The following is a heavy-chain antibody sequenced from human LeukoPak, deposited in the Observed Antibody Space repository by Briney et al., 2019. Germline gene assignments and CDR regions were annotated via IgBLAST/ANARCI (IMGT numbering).Heavy chain of an antibody. J-gene: IGHJ5*02. V-gene: IGHV3-21*01. Sequence: PGGSPRLSCAASGFTFSSYSMNWVRQAPGKGLEWVSSISSSSSYIYYADSVKGRFTISRDNAKNSLHLQMNSLRAEDTAVYYCARDGDYNWFDPWGQGTLVTVSS. D-gene: IGHD7-27*01. CDR3: ARDGDYNWFDP. CDR2: ISSSSSYI. CDR1: GFTFSSYS.